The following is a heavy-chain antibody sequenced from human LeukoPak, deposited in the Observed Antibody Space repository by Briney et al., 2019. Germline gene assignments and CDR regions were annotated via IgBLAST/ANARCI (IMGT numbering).Heavy chain of an antibody. CDR2: IYSGGST. J-gene: IGHJ4*02. V-gene: IGHV3-53*01. CDR1: GFTVSSNY. CDR3: AKDRGAAAGFDY. D-gene: IGHD6-13*01. Sequence: GSLRLSCAASGFTVSSNYMSWVRQAPGKGLEWVSVIYSGGSTYYADSVKGRFTISRDNSKNTPYLQMSRLRAEDTAIYYCAKDRGAAAGFDYWGQGTLVTVSS.